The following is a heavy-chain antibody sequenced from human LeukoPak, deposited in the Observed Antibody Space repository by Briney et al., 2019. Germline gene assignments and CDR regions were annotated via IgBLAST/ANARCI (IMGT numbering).Heavy chain of an antibody. D-gene: IGHD6-13*01. Sequence: SQTLSLTCTVSGGSISSGVHYWSWIRLHPGKGLEWIGYIYYSGSTYYNPSLKSRVTISVDTSTNQFSLKLSSVTAADTAVYYCARGGAGTELYYYYMDVWGKGTTVTVSS. J-gene: IGHJ6*03. CDR3: ARGGAGTELYYYYMDV. CDR2: IYYSGST. CDR1: GGSISSGVHY. V-gene: IGHV4-31*03.